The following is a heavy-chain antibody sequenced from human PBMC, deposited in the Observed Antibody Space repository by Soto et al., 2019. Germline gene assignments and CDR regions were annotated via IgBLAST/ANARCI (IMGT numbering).Heavy chain of an antibody. Sequence: GGSLRLSCAASGFTFRNHAMTWARQAPGKELEWVSAISASGTGTYYAASVKGRFTIFRDNSRATVYLQMNNLRAEDTAKYYCGKDLRPYGSGPFEFWGQGTMGTVSS. CDR1: GFTFRNHA. CDR3: GKDLRPYGSGPFEF. CDR2: ISASGTGT. V-gene: IGHV3-23*01. D-gene: IGHD3-10*01. J-gene: IGHJ4*01.